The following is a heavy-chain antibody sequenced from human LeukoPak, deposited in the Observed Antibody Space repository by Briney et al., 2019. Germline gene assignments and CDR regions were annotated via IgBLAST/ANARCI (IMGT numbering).Heavy chain of an antibody. V-gene: IGHV4-30-2*01. CDR1: GGSLSSGGYS. CDR2: IYHSGST. CDR3: ARTTPRGYYYGMDV. J-gene: IGHJ6*02. Sequence: SETLSLTCAVSGGSLSSGGYSWRCIRQPPGKGLEGIGYIYHSGSTYYNPSLKSRVTISVDRSKNQFSLKLSSVTAADTAVYYCARTTPRGYYYGMDVWGQGTTVTVSS. D-gene: IGHD1-26*01.